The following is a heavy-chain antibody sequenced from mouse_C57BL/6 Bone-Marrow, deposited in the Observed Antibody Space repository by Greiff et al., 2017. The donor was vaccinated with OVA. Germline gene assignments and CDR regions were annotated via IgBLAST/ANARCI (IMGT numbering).Heavy chain of an antibody. D-gene: IGHD2-1*01. CDR1: GYTFTSYW. V-gene: IGHV1-50*01. Sequence: VQLQQPGAELVKPGASVKLSCKASGYTFTSYWMQWVKQRPGQGLEWIGEIDPSDSYTNYHQKFKGKATLTVDTSSSTAYMQLSSLTSEDSAVYYCARVKSLYYCNYNAMDYWGQGTSVTVSS. CDR3: ARVKSLYYCNYNAMDY. CDR2: IDPSDSYT. J-gene: IGHJ4*01.